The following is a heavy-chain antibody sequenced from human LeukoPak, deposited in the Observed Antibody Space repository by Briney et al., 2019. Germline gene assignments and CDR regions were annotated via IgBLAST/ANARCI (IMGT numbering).Heavy chain of an antibody. Sequence: GGSLRLSCAASGLSLSSFGMHWVRQAPGKGLVWVSRINSDGSSTSYADSVKGRFTISRDNAKNTLYLQMNSLRAEDTAVYYCAALDGAFDIWGQGTMVTVSS. J-gene: IGHJ3*02. CDR1: GLSLSSFG. CDR3: AALDGAFDI. CDR2: INSDGSST. D-gene: IGHD1-1*01. V-gene: IGHV3-74*01.